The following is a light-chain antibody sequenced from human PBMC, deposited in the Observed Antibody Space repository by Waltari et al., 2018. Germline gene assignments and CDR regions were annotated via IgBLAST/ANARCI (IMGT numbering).Light chain of an antibody. J-gene: IGKJ1*01. Sequence: EIVLTQSPDTLSLSPGEGASLPCRASQSVSRQLVWYQQKRSQAPMLLIYDASNRATGIPARFSGSGSGTDFTLTISSLEPEDFAVYYCQQCNNSPPTFGQGTKVEIK. V-gene: IGKV3-11*01. CDR2: DAS. CDR3: QQCNNSPPT. CDR1: QSVSRQ.